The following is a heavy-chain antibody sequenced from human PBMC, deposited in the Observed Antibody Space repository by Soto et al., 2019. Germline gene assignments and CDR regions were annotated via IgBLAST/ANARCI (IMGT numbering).Heavy chain of an antibody. D-gene: IGHD3-22*01. V-gene: IGHV6-1*01. CDR2: TYYRSKWYN. CDR1: GDSVSSNSAA. Sequence: SETLSLTCAISGDSVSSNSAAWNWIRQSPSRGLEWLGRTYYRSKWYNDYAVSVKSRITINPDTSKNQFSLQLNSVTPEDTAVYYCARDRHSSGYQDTYWYFDLWGRGTLVTVSS. CDR3: ARDRHSSGYQDTYWYFDL. J-gene: IGHJ2*01.